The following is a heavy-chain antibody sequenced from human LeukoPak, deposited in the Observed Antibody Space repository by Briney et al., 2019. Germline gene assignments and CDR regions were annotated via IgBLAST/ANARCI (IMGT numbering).Heavy chain of an antibody. Sequence: SGGSLRLSCAASGFTFSSYAMHWVRQAPGKGLEYVSAISSNGGSTYYANSVKGRFTISRDNSKNTLYLQMGSLRAEDMAVYYCARSPYYDFWSGFWFDPWGQGTLVTVSS. J-gene: IGHJ5*02. D-gene: IGHD3-3*01. V-gene: IGHV3-64*01. CDR1: GFTFSSYA. CDR2: ISSNGGST. CDR3: ARSPYYDFWSGFWFDP.